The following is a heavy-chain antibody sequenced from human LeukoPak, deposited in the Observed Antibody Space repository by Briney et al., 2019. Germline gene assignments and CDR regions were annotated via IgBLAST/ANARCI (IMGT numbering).Heavy chain of an antibody. Sequence: PSETLSLTCSVSGGSPSNYYGSSRRQSPGRGRGWLGYSSDSGNINYNPSLKSRLTISVDTSKNQFSLRLTSVTPADTAVYYCARHTMIRGYQLDWGQGTLVTVSS. CDR1: GGSPSNYY. D-gene: IGHD3-10*01. CDR3: ARHTMIRGYQLD. V-gene: IGHV4-59*01. CDR2: SSDSGNI. J-gene: IGHJ4*02.